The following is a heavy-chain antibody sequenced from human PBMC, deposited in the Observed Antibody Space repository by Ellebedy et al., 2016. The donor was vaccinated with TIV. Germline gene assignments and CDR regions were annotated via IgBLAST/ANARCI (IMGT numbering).Heavy chain of an antibody. Sequence: MPSETLSLTCAVYGGSFSGYYWSWIRQPPGKGLEWIGEINHSGSTNYNPSLKSRVTISVDTSKNQFSLKLSSVTAADTAVYYCARLTYYYGSRDSPGFDIWGQGTMVTVSS. CDR1: GGSFSGYY. J-gene: IGHJ3*02. CDR2: INHSGST. D-gene: IGHD3-10*01. V-gene: IGHV4-34*01. CDR3: ARLTYYYGSRDSPGFDI.